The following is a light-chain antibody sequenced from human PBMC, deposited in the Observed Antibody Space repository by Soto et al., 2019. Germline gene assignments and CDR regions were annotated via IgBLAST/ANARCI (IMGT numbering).Light chain of an antibody. CDR2: DAS. V-gene: IGKV3-11*01. CDR3: QQRRNWSPSST. CDR1: QSVSSY. Sequence: EFVLTQSPATLSLSPGEKATLSCRASQSVSSYLAWYQQKPGQAPRLLIYDASNRATGIPARFSGSGSGTDFTLTISSLEPEDFAFYYCQQRRNWSPSSTFGKGP. J-gene: IGKJ1*01.